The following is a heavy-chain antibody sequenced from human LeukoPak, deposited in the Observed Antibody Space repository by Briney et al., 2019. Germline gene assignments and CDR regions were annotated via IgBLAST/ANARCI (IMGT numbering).Heavy chain of an antibody. Sequence: PGGSLRLSCAASGFTFSSYAMSWVRQAPVKGLEWVSAISDSGGSTNYADSVKGRFTISRDNSKNTLYLQMNSLRAEDTAVYYCATRDGYRVEYFQHWGQGTLVTVSS. J-gene: IGHJ1*01. D-gene: IGHD5-24*01. CDR3: ATRDGYRVEYFQH. V-gene: IGHV3-23*01. CDR1: GFTFSSYA. CDR2: ISDSGGST.